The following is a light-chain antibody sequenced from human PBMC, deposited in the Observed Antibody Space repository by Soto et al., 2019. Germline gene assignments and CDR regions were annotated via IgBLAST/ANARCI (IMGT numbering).Light chain of an antibody. J-gene: IGLJ1*01. CDR1: SSNIGAGHD. V-gene: IGLV1-40*01. CDR2: GNN. CDR3: QSFDSDLSAFV. Sequence: QSALTQAPSISGAPGQRVTISCTGSSSNIGAGHDVHWFQQFPGTAPRLLIHGNNNRPSGVPDRFSGSESGTSASLAIAGLQAGDEAIYYCQSFDSDLSAFVFGTGTKVTVL.